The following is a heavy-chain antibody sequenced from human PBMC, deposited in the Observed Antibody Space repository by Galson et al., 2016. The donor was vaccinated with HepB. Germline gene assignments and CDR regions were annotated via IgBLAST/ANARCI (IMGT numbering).Heavy chain of an antibody. V-gene: IGHV2-5*02. Sequence: PALVKPTQTLTLTCTFSGFSLNTDGLAVGWVRQPPGKAPEWLALLYWDDDKRYTPSLKNRLTISKDTSGNLVVLTMTDLDPMDTATYFCAHSARGLSNYWGQGILVTVSS. CDR3: AHSARGLSNY. J-gene: IGHJ1*01. D-gene: IGHD3-10*01. CDR1: GFSLNTDGLA. CDR2: LYWDDDK.